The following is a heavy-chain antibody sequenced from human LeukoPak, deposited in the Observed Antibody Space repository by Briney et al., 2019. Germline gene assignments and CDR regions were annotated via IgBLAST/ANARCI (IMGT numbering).Heavy chain of an antibody. CDR1: GFTFSSYA. V-gene: IGHV3-53*01. J-gene: IGHJ4*02. Sequence: GGSLRLSCAASGFTFSSYAMSWVRQAPGKGLEWVSVIYSGGSTYYADSVKGRFTISRDNSKNTLYLQMNSLRAEDTAVYYCAGHNTTWLSVDYWGQGTLVTVSS. CDR3: AGHNTTWLSVDY. D-gene: IGHD5-12*01. CDR2: IYSGGST.